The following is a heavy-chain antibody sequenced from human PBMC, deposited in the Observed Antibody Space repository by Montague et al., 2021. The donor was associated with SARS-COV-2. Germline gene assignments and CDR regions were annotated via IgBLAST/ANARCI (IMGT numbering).Heavy chain of an antibody. Sequence: PALVKPTQTLTLTCTFSGFSLSTSGMCVSWIRQPPGKALEWLARXDWDDDKYYSTSLKTRLTISKDTSKNQVVLTMTNMDPVDTATYYCARDRYDILTGYYNWFDPWGQGTLVTVSS. V-gene: IGHV2-70*11. D-gene: IGHD3-9*01. CDR3: ARDRYDILTGYYNWFDP. J-gene: IGHJ5*02. CDR1: GFSLSTSGMC. CDR2: XDWDDDK.